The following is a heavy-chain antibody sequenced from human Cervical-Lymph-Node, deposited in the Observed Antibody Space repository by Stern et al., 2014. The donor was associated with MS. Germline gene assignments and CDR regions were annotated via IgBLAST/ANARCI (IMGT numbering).Heavy chain of an antibody. Sequence: VQLVESGPGLVKPSETLSLSCTVSGDSVNTGGFFWTWIRQSPREGLQWIGYVYSSGATNYNPSCQSRVTISVDTSKNQFALTLRSVTAADTAVYYCTREGDVLAGSWFDPWGQGVPVTVSS. CDR3: TREGDVLAGSWFDP. D-gene: IGHD6-13*01. CDR2: VYSSGAT. CDR1: GDSVNTGGFF. V-gene: IGHV4-61*08. J-gene: IGHJ5*02.